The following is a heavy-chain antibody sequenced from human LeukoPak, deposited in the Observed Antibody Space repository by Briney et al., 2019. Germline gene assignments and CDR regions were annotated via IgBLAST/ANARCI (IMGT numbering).Heavy chain of an antibody. CDR1: GFTFSHYG. D-gene: IGHD5-24*01. V-gene: IGHV3-33*01. Sequence: GRSLRLSCAASGFTFSHYGMHWVRQAPGMGLEWVAVIWFDGGKIHYPASVKGRFTISRDNAKNTLYLQMDSLRADATAVYYCVRGSGGDGYGYWGDYWGQGTLVTVSP. CDR3: VRGSGGDGYGYWGDY. CDR2: IWFDGGKI. J-gene: IGHJ4*02.